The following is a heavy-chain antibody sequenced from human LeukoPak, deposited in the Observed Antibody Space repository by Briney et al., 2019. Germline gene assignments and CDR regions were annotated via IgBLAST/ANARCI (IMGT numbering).Heavy chain of an antibody. CDR1: GYTFTSYY. D-gene: IGHD2-8*01. CDR3: ARGILVMVYAISPRQYMDV. J-gene: IGHJ6*03. CDR2: INPSGGST. V-gene: IGHV1-46*01. Sequence: ASVKVSCKASGYTFTSYYMHWVRQAPGQGLEWMGIINPSGGSTSYAQKFQGRVTMTRDTSTSTVYMELSSLRSEDTAVYYCARGILVMVYAISPRQYMDVWGKGTTVTVS.